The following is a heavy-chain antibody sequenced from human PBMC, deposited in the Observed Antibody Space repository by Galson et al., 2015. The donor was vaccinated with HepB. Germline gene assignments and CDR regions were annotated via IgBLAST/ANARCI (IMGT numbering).Heavy chain of an antibody. CDR2: INPSGGST. CDR1: GYTFTSYY. D-gene: IGHD2-21*01. Sequence: SVKVSCKASGYTFTSYYMHWVRQAPGQGLEWMGIINPSGGSTSYAQKFQGRVTMTRDTSTSTVYMELSSLRSEDTAVYYCARDVGVGGTKMYYFDYWGQGTLVTVSS. V-gene: IGHV1-46*01. J-gene: IGHJ4*02. CDR3: ARDVGVGGTKMYYFDY.